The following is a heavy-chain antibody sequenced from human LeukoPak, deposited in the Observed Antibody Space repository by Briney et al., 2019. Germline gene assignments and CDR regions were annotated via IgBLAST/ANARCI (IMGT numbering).Heavy chain of an antibody. V-gene: IGHV3-30*03. D-gene: IGHD6-13*01. J-gene: IGHJ5*02. CDR2: TSDDGKKK. Sequence: GESLRLSCAASGFTFSSYSMNWVRQAPGKGLEWVAVTSDDGKKKIYADSVKGRFTISRDNSKNTLYLQMSSLRAEDTALYYCARAAAETGAFRDNWFDPWGQGTLVTVSS. CDR1: GFTFSSYS. CDR3: ARAAAETGAFRDNWFDP.